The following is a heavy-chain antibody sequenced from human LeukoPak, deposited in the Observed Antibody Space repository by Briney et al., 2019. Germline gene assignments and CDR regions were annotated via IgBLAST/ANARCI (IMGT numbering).Heavy chain of an antibody. V-gene: IGHV4-59*08. CDR1: GDSITRYY. Sequence: SETLSLTCTVSGDSITRYYWSWIRQPPGKGLEWVGYISDSGSTNYTPSLKSRVTISVDTSKNQISLKLNSVTAADTAVYYCARHSYPALDVWGQGTPVTVSS. J-gene: IGHJ6*02. CDR3: ARHSYPALDV. CDR2: ISDSGST.